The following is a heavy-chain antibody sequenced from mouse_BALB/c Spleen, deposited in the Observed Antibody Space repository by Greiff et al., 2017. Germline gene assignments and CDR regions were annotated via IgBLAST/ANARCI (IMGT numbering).Heavy chain of an antibody. V-gene: IGHV1-31*01. Sequence: VQLKESGPELVKPGASVKISCKASGYSFTGYYMHWVKQSHVKSLEWIGRINPYNGATSYNQNFKDKASLTVDKSSSTAYMELHSLTSEDSAVYYCARRDYGNSGDVWGAGTTVTVSS. CDR2: INPYNGAT. CDR1: GYSFTGYY. CDR3: ARRDYGNSGDV. D-gene: IGHD2-1*01. J-gene: IGHJ1*01.